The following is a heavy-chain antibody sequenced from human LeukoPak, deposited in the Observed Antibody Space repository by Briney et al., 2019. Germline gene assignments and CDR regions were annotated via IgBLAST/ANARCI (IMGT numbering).Heavy chain of an antibody. Sequence: GGSLRLSCAASGFTFGSYWMSWVRQAPGKGLEWVANIKQDGSEKNYVDSMKGRFTISRDNAKNSLYLQMNSLRVEDTAVYYSARDRAGYSSGWNDHWGQGTLVTVSS. CDR1: GFTFGSYW. V-gene: IGHV3-7*01. CDR3: ARDRAGYSSGWNDH. J-gene: IGHJ4*02. CDR2: IKQDGSEK. D-gene: IGHD6-19*01.